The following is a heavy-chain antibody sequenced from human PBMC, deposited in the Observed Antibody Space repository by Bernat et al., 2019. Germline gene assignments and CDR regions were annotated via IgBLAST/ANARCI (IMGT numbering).Heavy chain of an antibody. Sequence: VQLVESGGGVVQPGRSLRLSCAASGFTFSSYAMHWVRQAPGKGLEWVAVISYDGSNKYYADSVKGRFTISRDNSKNTLYLQMNSLRAEDTAVYYCARDSSYMKVAGREEYYFDYWGQGTLVTVSS. J-gene: IGHJ4*02. CDR2: ISYDGSNK. CDR1: GFTFSSYA. V-gene: IGHV3-30-3*01. CDR3: ARDSSYMKVAGREEYYFDY. D-gene: IGHD6-19*01.